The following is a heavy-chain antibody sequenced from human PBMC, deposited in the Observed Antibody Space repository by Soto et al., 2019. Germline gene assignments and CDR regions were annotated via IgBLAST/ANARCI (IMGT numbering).Heavy chain of an antibody. Sequence: PSETLSLTCSVSGGSISSSSYYWGWNRQPPGKGLEGIGSIYYSGSTYYNPSLKSRVTISVDSSKNQFSLKLSSVTAADTAVYYCAKTVDIGYDYSTRYYFDYWGQGTLVTVSS. CDR3: AKTVDIGYDYSTRYYFDY. CDR2: IYYSGST. V-gene: IGHV4-39*01. CDR1: GGSISSSSYY. D-gene: IGHD4-4*01. J-gene: IGHJ4*02.